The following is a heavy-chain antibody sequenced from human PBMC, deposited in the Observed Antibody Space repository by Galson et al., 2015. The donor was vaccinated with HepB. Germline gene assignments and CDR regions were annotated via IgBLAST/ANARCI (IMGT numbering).Heavy chain of an antibody. V-gene: IGHV1-69*02. J-gene: IGHJ4*02. CDR1: GGTFSSYT. CDR2: IIPILGIA. Sequence: SVKVSCKASGGTFSSYTISWVRQAPGQGLEWMGRIIPILGIANYAQKFQGRVTITADKSTSTAYMEPSSLRSEDTAVYYCARGAWESKGIAAAGNFDYWGQGTLVTVSS. CDR3: ARGAWESKGIAAAGNFDY. D-gene: IGHD6-13*01.